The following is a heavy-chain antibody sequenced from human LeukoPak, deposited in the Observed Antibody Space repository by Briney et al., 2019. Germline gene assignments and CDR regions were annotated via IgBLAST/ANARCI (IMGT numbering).Heavy chain of an antibody. Sequence: SVKVSCKASGGTFSSYAISWVRQAPGQGLEWMGGIIPIFGTANYAQKFQGRVTITADESTSTAYMELSSLRSEDTAVYYCAAVLDTAMVNFDYWGQGTLVTVSS. CDR3: AAVLDTAMVNFDY. J-gene: IGHJ4*02. V-gene: IGHV1-69*13. D-gene: IGHD5-18*01. CDR1: GGTFSSYA. CDR2: IIPIFGTA.